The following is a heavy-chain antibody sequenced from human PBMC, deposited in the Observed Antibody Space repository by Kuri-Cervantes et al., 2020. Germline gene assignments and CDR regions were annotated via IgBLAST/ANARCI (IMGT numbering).Heavy chain of an antibody. CDR1: GFTFSTNG. CDR3: ARIAVIAQWFFGL. Sequence: GESLKISCAASGFTFSTNGMSWVRQAPGKGPEWISSISSDSNYIYYAESMKGRFIVSRDNAKNSLYLQMNSLRAEDTAVYYCARIAVIAQWFFGLWGRGALVTVSS. J-gene: IGHJ2*01. D-gene: IGHD6-19*01. CDR2: ISSDSNYI. V-gene: IGHV3-21*03.